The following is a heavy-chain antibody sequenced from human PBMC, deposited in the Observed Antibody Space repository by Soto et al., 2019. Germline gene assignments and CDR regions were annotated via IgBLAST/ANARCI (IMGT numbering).Heavy chain of an antibody. Sequence: QVQLQQWGAGLLKHSETLSLTCAVYGGSFSGYSWTWIRQPPGTGLEWIGEINHSGSTNYNPSLKSRVTISVDTSKNQFSLKLTSVTAADTAVYYCARDKITGLFDYWGQGTLVTVSS. J-gene: IGHJ4*02. D-gene: IGHD2-8*02. V-gene: IGHV4-34*01. CDR3: ARDKITGLFDY. CDR2: INHSGST. CDR1: GGSFSGYS.